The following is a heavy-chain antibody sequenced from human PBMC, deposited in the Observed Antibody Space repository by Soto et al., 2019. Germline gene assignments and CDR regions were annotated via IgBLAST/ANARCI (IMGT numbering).Heavy chain of an antibody. D-gene: IGHD4-4*01. CDR1: GYSISSGYY. Sequence: SETLSLTCAVSGYSISSGYYWGWIRQPPGKGLEWIGSIYHSGSTYYNPSLKSRVTISVDTSTNQFSLRLSSVTAADTAVYYCARDLDYSNPIGDYWGQGTLVTVSS. CDR3: ARDLDYSNPIGDY. V-gene: IGHV4-38-2*02. J-gene: IGHJ4*02. CDR2: IYHSGST.